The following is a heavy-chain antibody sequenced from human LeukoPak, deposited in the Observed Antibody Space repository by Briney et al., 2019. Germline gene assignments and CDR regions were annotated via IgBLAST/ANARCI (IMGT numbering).Heavy chain of an antibody. CDR1: GFTFSNYY. D-gene: IGHD6-19*01. CDR2: ISSGSSYI. Sequence: GGSLRLSCAASGFTFSNYYMNWVRQAPGKGLEWVSSISSGSSYIYYADSLKGRFTISRDNAKNSLYLQMDSLRAEDTAVYYCATGVRGYNSALDYWGQGTLVTVS. CDR3: ATGVRGYNSALDY. V-gene: IGHV3-21*01. J-gene: IGHJ4*02.